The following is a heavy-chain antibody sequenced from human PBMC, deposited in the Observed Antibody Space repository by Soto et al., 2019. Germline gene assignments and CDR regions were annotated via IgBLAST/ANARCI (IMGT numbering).Heavy chain of an antibody. J-gene: IGHJ6*02. Sequence: QVQLVQSGAEVKKPGSSVKVSCKASGGTFSSYAISWVRQAPGQGLEWMGGIIPIFGTANYAQKFQGRVTITADESTSTAYMELSSLRSEDTAVYYCARHIVVVLAAIEGYYYYGMDVWGQGTTVTVSS. CDR3: ARHIVVVLAAIEGYYYYGMDV. CDR2: IIPIFGTA. V-gene: IGHV1-69*01. CDR1: GGTFSSYA. D-gene: IGHD2-2*02.